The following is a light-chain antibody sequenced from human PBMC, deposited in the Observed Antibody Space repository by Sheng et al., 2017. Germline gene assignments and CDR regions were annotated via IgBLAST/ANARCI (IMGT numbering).Light chain of an antibody. Sequence: SYVLTQPPSVSVAPGKTATLTCGGRNIVSKSVHWYQKKPGQAPILFVYNDNDRPSGIPDRISGSNSGNTATLTISGVEAGDEADYYCQVYDSGAYWVFGGGTETDRP. V-gene: IGLV3-21*03. CDR2: NDN. J-gene: IGLJ3*02. CDR3: QVYDSGAYWV. CDR1: NIVSKS.